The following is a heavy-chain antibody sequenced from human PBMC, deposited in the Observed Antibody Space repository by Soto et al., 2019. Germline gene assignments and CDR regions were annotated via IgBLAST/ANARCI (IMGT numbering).Heavy chain of an antibody. CDR2: INDSGTT. CDR3: ARETSKDVESNYGMAV. V-gene: IGHV4-34*01. CDR1: GVLFSGCY. Sequence: ETLSLTCGVYGVLFSGCYWSGIRQPPGKRLEWIGEINDSGTTNYNPSLKSRVTISADTSKTHFSLRLTSVTAADTAVYEFARETSKDVESNYGMAVGGQGPAVT. J-gene: IGHJ6*02.